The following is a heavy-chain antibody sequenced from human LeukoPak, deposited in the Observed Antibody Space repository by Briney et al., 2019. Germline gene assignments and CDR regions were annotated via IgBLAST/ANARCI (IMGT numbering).Heavy chain of an antibody. J-gene: IGHJ4*02. CDR3: ARLTAGVVVAAHHVVEAKLYHYFDY. V-gene: IGHV1-18*01. Sequence: AAVTVSCKPSGYTFTSYGSSWVRQAPGQGLEWMGWISAYNGNTNYAQQLQGRVNMTTDTSTSTAYMDLRSLRSEDTAVYYCARLTAGVVVAAHHVVEAKLYHYFDYWGQGTLVTVSS. D-gene: IGHD2-15*01. CDR2: ISAYNGNT. CDR1: GYTFTSYG.